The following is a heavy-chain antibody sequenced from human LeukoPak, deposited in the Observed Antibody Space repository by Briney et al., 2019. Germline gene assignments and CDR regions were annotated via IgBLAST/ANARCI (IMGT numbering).Heavy chain of an antibody. CDR2: INHSGST. J-gene: IGHJ3*02. D-gene: IGHD5-24*01. Sequence: SETLSLTCAVYGGSFSGYYWSWIRQPPGKGLEWIGEINHSGSTNYNPSLKSRVTISVDTSKNQFSLNLSSVTAADTAVYYCARSGGEMATIGTFDIWGQGTMVIVSS. CDR3: ARSGGEMATIGTFDI. V-gene: IGHV4-34*01. CDR1: GGSFSGYY.